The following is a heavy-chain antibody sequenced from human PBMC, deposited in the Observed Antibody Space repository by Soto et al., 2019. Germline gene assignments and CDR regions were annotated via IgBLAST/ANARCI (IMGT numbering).Heavy chain of an antibody. D-gene: IGHD1-20*01. Sequence: PSETLSLTCTVSGGSISSGGYYWSWIRQHPGKGLEWIGYIYYSGSTYYNPSLKSRVTISVDTSKNQFSLKLSSVTAADTAVYYCARDNRYYRYFDLWGRGTLVTVSS. CDR1: GGSISSGGYY. J-gene: IGHJ2*01. CDR3: ARDNRYYRYFDL. CDR2: IYYSGST. V-gene: IGHV4-31*03.